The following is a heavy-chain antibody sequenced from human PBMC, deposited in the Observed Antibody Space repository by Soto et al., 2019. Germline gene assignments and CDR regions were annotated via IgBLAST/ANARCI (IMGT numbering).Heavy chain of an antibody. Sequence: GGSLRLSCAASGFTFINAWMNWVRQAPGKGLEWVGRIKSKTDGGTTDYAAPVKGRFTISRDDSKNTLYLQMNSLKIEDTAVYYCCTWYGSAGSCALDLWRQGTLVTVSS. CDR2: IKSKTDGGTT. CDR1: GFTFINAW. V-gene: IGHV3-15*07. J-gene: IGHJ4*02. D-gene: IGHD6-19*01. CDR3: CTWYGSAGSCALDL.